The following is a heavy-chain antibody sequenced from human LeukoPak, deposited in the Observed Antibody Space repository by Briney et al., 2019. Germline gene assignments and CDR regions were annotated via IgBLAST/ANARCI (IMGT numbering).Heavy chain of an antibody. J-gene: IGHJ4*02. D-gene: IGHD2-15*01. CDR2: IYYSGST. CDR1: GGSISSYY. Sequence: SETLSLTCTVSGGSISSYYWSWIRQPPGKGLEWIGYIYYSGSTNYNPSLKSRVTISVDTSKNQFSLKLSSVTAADTAVYYCARHSCSGGSCYSIDYWGQGTLVTVSS. CDR3: ARHSCSGGSCYSIDY. V-gene: IGHV4-59*08.